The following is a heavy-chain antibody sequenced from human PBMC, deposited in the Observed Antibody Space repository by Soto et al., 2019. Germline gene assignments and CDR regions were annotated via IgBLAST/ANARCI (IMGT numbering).Heavy chain of an antibody. CDR2: ISSSSSYT. CDR3: ARSALGANWGLSVY. V-gene: IGHV3-11*06. CDR1: GFTFSDYY. J-gene: IGHJ4*02. Sequence: GGSLRLSCAASGFTFSDYYMSWIRQAPGKGLEWVSYISSSSSYTNYADSVKGRFTISRDNAKNSLYLQRNSLRAEDTAVYYCARSALGANWGLSVYWGQGTLVTVSS. D-gene: IGHD7-27*01.